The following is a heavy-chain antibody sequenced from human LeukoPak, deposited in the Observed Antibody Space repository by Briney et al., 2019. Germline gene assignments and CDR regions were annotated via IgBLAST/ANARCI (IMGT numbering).Heavy chain of an antibody. D-gene: IGHD4-17*01. CDR1: GFTFANYV. V-gene: IGHV3-23*01. J-gene: IGHJ1*01. CDR2: IKSGGYT. CDR3: ARDPNGDYIGAFDFQR. Sequence: PGGSLRLSCAASGFTFANYVMVWVRQTPGKRLQWVSAIKSGGYTYYADSVQGRFTMSRDNSKNTLFLQMNSLRAEDTAVYYCARDPNGDYIGAFDFQRWGQGTQVTVSS.